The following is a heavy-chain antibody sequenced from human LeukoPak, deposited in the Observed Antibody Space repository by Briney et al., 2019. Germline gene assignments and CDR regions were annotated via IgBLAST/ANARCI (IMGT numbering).Heavy chain of an antibody. CDR2: INSNSGGT. CDR3: ARATTQYSSGWALGYFQH. D-gene: IGHD6-19*01. J-gene: IGHJ1*01. Sequence: GASVKVSCKASGYTFIGYYIHWVRQAPGQGLEWMGRINSNSGGTNYVQKFQGRVTMTRDTSINTAYMELSRLGSDDTAVYYCARATTQYSSGWALGYFQHWGQGTLVTVSS. CDR1: GYTFIGYY. V-gene: IGHV1-2*06.